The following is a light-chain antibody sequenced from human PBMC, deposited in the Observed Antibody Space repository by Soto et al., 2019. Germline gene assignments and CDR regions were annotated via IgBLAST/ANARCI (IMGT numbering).Light chain of an antibody. J-gene: IGLJ2*01. Sequence: QSVLTQPPSVSGAPGQRVTISCTGSSSNIGAGYDVHWYQQLPGTAPKLLIYGNSNRPSGVPDRFSGSKSGTSASLAITGLQAEDEADYYCKSYASSLSVVFGGGTQLTVL. CDR2: GNS. CDR1: SSNIGAGYD. V-gene: IGLV1-40*01. CDR3: KSYASSLSVV.